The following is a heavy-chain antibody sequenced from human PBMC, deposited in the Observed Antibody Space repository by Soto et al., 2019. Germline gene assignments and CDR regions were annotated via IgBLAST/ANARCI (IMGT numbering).Heavy chain of an antibody. CDR1: GYTFTSYY. CDR2: INPSGGST. CDR3: ARVGYYDYVWGSYRSDYFDY. J-gene: IGHJ4*02. D-gene: IGHD3-16*02. Sequence: ASVKVSCKASGYTFTSYYMHWVRQAPGQGLEWMGIINPSGGSTSYAQKFQGRVTMTRDTSTSTVYMELSSLRSEDTAVYYCARVGYYDYVWGSYRSDYFDYWGQGTLVTVSA. V-gene: IGHV1-46*01.